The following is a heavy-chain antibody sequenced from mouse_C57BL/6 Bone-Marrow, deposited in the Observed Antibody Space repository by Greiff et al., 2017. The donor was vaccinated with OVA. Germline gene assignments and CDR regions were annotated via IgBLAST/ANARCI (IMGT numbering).Heavy chain of an antibody. CDR3: ARSGDYDGDWYFDV. D-gene: IGHD2-4*01. V-gene: IGHV1-64*01. CDR1: GYTFTSYW. Sequence: QVQLQQPGAELVKPGASVKLSCKASGYTFTSYWMHWVKQRPGQGLEWIGMIHPNSGSTNYNEKFKSKATLTVDKSSSTAYMQLSSLTSEDSAVYYCARSGDYDGDWYFDVWGTGTTVTVSS. CDR2: IHPNSGST. J-gene: IGHJ1*03.